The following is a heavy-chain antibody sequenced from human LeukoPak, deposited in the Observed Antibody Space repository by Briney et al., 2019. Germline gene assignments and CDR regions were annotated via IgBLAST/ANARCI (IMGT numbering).Heavy chain of an antibody. CDR1: GFTFSSYW. CDR3: ARVAQQLARPDAFDI. CDR2: INSDGSST. V-gene: IGHV3-74*01. J-gene: IGHJ3*02. D-gene: IGHD6-6*01. Sequence: PGGSLRLSCAASGFTFSSYWMHWVRQAPGKGLVWVSRINSDGSSTSYADSVKGRFTISRDNAKNTLYLQMNSLRAEDTAVYYCARVAQQLARPDAFDIWGQGTMVTVSS.